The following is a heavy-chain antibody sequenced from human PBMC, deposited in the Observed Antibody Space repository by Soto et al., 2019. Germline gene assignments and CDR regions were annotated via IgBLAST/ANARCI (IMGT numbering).Heavy chain of an antibody. CDR2: IYYSGST. Sequence: SVTLCLTCTVSGGSISSGGYYWSWIRQHPGKGLEWIGYIYYSGSTYYNPSLKSRVTISVDTSKNQFSLKLSSVTAADTAVYYCARDSRGGSGAFDIWGQGTMVTVSS. CDR3: ARDSRGGSGAFDI. CDR1: GGSISSGGYY. D-gene: IGHD3-10*01. V-gene: IGHV4-31*03. J-gene: IGHJ3*02.